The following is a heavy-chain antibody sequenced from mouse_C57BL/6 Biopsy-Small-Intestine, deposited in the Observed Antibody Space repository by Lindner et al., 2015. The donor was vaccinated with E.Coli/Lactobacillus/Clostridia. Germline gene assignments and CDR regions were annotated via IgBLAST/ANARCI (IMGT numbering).Heavy chain of an antibody. J-gene: IGHJ1*03. D-gene: IGHD2-1*01. V-gene: IGHV3-6*01. CDR1: GYSITSGYC. Sequence: VQLQESGPGLVKPSQSLSLTCSVTGYSITSGYCWNWIRQFPGNKLEWMGYISYDGSNNYNPSLKNRISITRDTSKNQFFLKLNSVTTEDAATYYCARDHPYGNYFYWSFDVWGTGTTVTVSS. CDR2: ISYDGSN. CDR3: ARDHPYGNYFYWSFDV.